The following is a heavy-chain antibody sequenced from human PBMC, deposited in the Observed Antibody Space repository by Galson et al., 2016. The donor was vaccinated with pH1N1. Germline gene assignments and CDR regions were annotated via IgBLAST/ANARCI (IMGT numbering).Heavy chain of an antibody. V-gene: IGHV3-23*01. Sequence: SLRLSCAASGFIVRNYAMSWVRQAPGKGLEWVSAISASGTITYYADSVKGRYIISKDNSGNTLYLQMNSLRAEDTAAYYCAKNGTSIFGVITSPGHNYDVDVWGQGTTVIVSS. J-gene: IGHJ6*03. D-gene: IGHD3-3*01. CDR2: ISASGTIT. CDR3: AKNGTSIFGVITSPGHNYDVDV. CDR1: GFIVRNYA.